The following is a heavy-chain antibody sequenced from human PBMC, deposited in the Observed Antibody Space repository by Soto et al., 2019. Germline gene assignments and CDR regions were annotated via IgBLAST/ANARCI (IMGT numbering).Heavy chain of an antibody. CDR2: ISTGSATI. CDR1: GFTFSSYS. V-gene: IGHV3-48*01. D-gene: IGHD4-17*01. J-gene: IGHJ4*02. CDR3: ARRVTKVTTLDY. Sequence: GSLRLSCAASGFTFSSYSMNWVRQAPGKGLEWVSYISTGSATIHYADSVKGRFTISRDNAKNSLYLQMNNLRAEDTALYFCARRVTKVTTLDYWGQGTLVTVSS.